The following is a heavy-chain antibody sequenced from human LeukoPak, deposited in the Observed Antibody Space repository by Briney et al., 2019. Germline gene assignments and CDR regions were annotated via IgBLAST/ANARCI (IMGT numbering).Heavy chain of an antibody. CDR1: GGSFSGYY. Sequence: PSETLSLTCAVYGGSFSGYYWSWIRQPPGKGLEWIGEINHSGSTNYNPSLKSRVTISVDTSKNQFSLKLSSVTAADTAVYYCASYYYDSSGYYSYAFDIWGQGTMVTVSS. D-gene: IGHD3-22*01. CDR2: INHSGST. CDR3: ASYYYDSSGYYSYAFDI. V-gene: IGHV4-34*01. J-gene: IGHJ3*02.